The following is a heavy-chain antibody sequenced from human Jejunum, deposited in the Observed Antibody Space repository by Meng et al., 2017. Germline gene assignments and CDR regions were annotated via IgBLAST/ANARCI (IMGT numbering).Heavy chain of an antibody. V-gene: IGHV3-23*01. CDR3: AKGGHLDD. Sequence: VQVLESGGGLVQPGWSLRLSCAASGFTFSTYAMSWVRQAPGKGMEWVSVISGRDDSTNYADSVKGRFTISRDNSKSALYLQMNNLRAEDTAVYYCAKGGHLDDWGQGTLVTVSS. D-gene: IGHD6-25*01. CDR2: ISGRDDST. CDR1: GFTFSTYA. J-gene: IGHJ4*02.